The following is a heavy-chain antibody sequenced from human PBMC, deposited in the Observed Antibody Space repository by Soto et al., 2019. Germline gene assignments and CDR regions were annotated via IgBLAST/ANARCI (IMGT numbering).Heavy chain of an antibody. V-gene: IGHV1-69*12. CDR1: GGTFSSYA. D-gene: IGHD3-22*01. J-gene: IGHJ5*02. Sequence: QVQLVQSGAEVKKPGSSVKVSCKASGGTFSSYAITWVRQAPGQGLEWMGGIIPIFGTANYAQKFQARVTITADESTSTAYMGLSSLRSEDTAVYYCARDRGPSSGYYPYWFDPWGQGPLVTVSS. CDR2: IIPIFGTA. CDR3: ARDRGPSSGYYPYWFDP.